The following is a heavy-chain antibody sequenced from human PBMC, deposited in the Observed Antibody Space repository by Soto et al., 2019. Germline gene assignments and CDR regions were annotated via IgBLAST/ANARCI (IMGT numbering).Heavy chain of an antibody. V-gene: IGHV4-30-4*01. CDR3: AREIIPLTTDWYFDL. D-gene: IGHD4-17*01. Sequence: SETLSLTCTVSGGSISGGVYYWSWIRQPPGKGLEWIGCIFDSGSTYYNPSLKSRVTISVDTSKNQFSLRLSSVTAADTAVYYCAREIIPLTTDWYFDLWGRGTLVTVSS. J-gene: IGHJ2*01. CDR1: GGSISGGVYY. CDR2: IFDSGST.